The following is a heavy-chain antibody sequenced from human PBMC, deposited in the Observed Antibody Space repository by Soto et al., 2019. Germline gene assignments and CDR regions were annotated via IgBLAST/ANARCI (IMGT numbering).Heavy chain of an antibody. CDR3: AREMRSGAVRYFDY. CDR1: GDSISRSHW. Sequence: QVQLQESGPGLVKPSGTLSLSCAVSGDSISRSHWWSWVRQPPGKGLEWIGDVFESGSTNYHPSLKSRATISVDKSRSQFSLKWTFVTAADTAVYYCAREMRSGAVRYFDYWGQGIPVTVSS. V-gene: IGHV4-4*02. CDR2: VFESGST. J-gene: IGHJ4*02.